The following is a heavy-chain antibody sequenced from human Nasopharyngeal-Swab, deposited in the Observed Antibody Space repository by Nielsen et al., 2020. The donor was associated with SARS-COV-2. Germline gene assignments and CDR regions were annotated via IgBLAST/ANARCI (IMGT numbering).Heavy chain of an antibody. CDR1: GFTVRSDS. CDR2: ISSSSYI. J-gene: IGHJ3*02. CDR3: ARICPRPSCPDAFDI. D-gene: IGHD2-15*01. Sequence: AASGFTVRSDSMNGDRKATGKGQEWVSSISSSSYIYYADSVKGRFTISRDNAKNSLYLQMNSLRAEDTAVYYCARICPRPSCPDAFDIWGQGTMVTVSS. V-gene: IGHV3-21*01.